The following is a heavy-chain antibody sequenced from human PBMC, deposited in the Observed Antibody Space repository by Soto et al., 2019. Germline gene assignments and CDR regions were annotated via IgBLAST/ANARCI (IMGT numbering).Heavy chain of an antibody. D-gene: IGHD5-18*01. J-gene: IGHJ3*02. V-gene: IGHV3-23*01. CDR3: AGGYSYGLVAFDI. CDR1: GFTFSSYA. Sequence: PGGSLRLSCAASGFTFSSYAMSWVRQAPGKGLEWVLAISGSGGSTYYADSVKGRFTISRDNSKNTLYLQMNSLRAEDTAVYYCAGGYSYGLVAFDIWGQGTMVTVSS. CDR2: ISGSGGST.